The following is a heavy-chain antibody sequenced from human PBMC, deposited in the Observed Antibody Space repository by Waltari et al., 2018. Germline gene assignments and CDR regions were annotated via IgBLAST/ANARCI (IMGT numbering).Heavy chain of an antibody. V-gene: IGHV4-34*01. J-gene: IGHJ6*03. CDR3: ARGARIAARPGSTYYYYYMDV. CDR2: INHSGST. CDR1: GGSFSGYY. D-gene: IGHD6-6*01. Sequence: QVQLQQWGAGLLKPSETLSLTCAVYGGSFSGYYWSWIRQPPGKGLEWIGEINHSGSTNHNPSLKRRVTISVDTSKNQFSLKLSSVTAADTAVYYCARGARIAARPGSTYYYYYMDVWGKGTTVTVSS.